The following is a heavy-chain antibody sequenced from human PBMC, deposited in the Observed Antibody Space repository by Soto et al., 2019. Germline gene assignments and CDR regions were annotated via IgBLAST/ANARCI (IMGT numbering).Heavy chain of an antibody. CDR3: AKVSVSSVYFDY. J-gene: IGHJ4*02. CDR2: INHSGST. CDR1: GGSFSGYY. Sequence: SETLSLTCAVYGGSFSGYYWSWIRQPPGKGLEWIGEINHSGSTNYNPSLKSRVTISVDTSKNQFSLKLSSVTAEDTAVYYCAKVSVSSVYFDYWGQGTLVTVSS. D-gene: IGHD6-6*01. V-gene: IGHV4-34*01.